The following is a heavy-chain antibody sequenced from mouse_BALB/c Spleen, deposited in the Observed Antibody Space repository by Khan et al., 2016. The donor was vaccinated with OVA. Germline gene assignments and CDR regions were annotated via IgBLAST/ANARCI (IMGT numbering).Heavy chain of an antibody. CDR1: GYSFTDYI. Sequence: QVQLKQSGPELVKPGASVKMSCKASGYSFTDYIISWVKQRTGKGLQWIGEIYPGRGSIYYNEKFKGKATLTANKSSNQAYMKLRRLPSEDLADYCGESMDYGSNSPGFAYWGQGTLVTVS. V-gene: IGHV1-77*01. CDR2: IYPGRGSI. D-gene: IGHD1-1*01. CDR3: ESMDYGSNSPGFAY. J-gene: IGHJ3*01.